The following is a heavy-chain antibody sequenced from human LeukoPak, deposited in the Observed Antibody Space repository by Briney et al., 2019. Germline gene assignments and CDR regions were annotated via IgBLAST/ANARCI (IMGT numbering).Heavy chain of an antibody. CDR3: AKAITLSSIVVVPAAVDY. V-gene: IGHV3-23*01. J-gene: IGHJ4*02. D-gene: IGHD2-2*01. Sequence: GGSLRLSCAASGFTFSSYAMSWVRQAPGKGLEWVSAISGSGGSTYYADSVKGRFTISRDNSKNTLYLQMNSLRAEDTAVYYCAKAITLSSIVVVPAAVDYWGQGTLVTVSS. CDR2: ISGSGGST. CDR1: GFTFSSYA.